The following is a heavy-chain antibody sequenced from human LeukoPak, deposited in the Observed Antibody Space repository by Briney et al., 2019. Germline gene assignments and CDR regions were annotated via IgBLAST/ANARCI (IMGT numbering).Heavy chain of an antibody. CDR2: IWYDGSNK. V-gene: IGHV3-33*08. D-gene: IGHD5-12*01. CDR1: GFTFSSYG. J-gene: IGHJ4*02. Sequence: GGSLRLSCAASGFTFSSYGMHWVRQAPGKGLEWVAVIWYDGSNKYYADSVKGRFTISRDDSKNTLYLQMNSLRAEDTAVYYFXXXXDIATGFDYWGQGTLVTVS. CDR3: XXXXDIATGFDY.